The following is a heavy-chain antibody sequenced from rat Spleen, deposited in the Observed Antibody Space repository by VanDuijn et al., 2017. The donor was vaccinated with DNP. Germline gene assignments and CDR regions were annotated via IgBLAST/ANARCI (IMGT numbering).Heavy chain of an antibody. CDR1: GFTFSDYH. Sequence: EVQLVESGGGLVQPGRSLKISCAVSGFTFSDYHMAWVRQAPTKGLEWVTTISFDGSATSYRDSVKGRFTVSRDNAKSTLYLQMDSLRSEDTATYYCTRPGSPYYFDHWGQGVMVTVSS. CDR3: TRPGSPYYFDH. J-gene: IGHJ2*01. D-gene: IGHD5-1*01. V-gene: IGHV5-7*01. CDR2: ISFDGSAT.